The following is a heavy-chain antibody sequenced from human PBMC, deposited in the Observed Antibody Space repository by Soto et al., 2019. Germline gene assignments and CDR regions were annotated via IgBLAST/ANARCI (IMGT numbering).Heavy chain of an antibody. CDR1: GFTFSSFA. CDR3: ARGHIQMFPHNGLDV. D-gene: IGHD3-10*02. J-gene: IGHJ6*02. CDR2: MSYDEGDE. Sequence: GGSLRLSCAASGFTFSSFALHWVRQAPGKGLEWVAVMSYDEGDEYYADSVKGRFTISRDNSKNMLYLQMSSLRAEDTAVYYCARGHIQMFPHNGLDVWGQGTTVTVSS. V-gene: IGHV3-30-3*01.